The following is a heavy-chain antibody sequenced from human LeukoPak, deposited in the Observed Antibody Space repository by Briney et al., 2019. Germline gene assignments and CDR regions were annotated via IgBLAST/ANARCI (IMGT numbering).Heavy chain of an antibody. Sequence: GGSLRLSCAASGFTFSRDWMHWVRQAPGKGLVWVSRINGDGSSTSYADSVEGRFTISRDNAKNTLYLQMNSLRAEDTAVYYCSSAYYDPTGYWGQGTLVTVSS. CDR3: SSAYYDPTGY. J-gene: IGHJ4*02. D-gene: IGHD3-22*01. CDR2: INGDGSST. V-gene: IGHV3-74*01. CDR1: GFTFSRDW.